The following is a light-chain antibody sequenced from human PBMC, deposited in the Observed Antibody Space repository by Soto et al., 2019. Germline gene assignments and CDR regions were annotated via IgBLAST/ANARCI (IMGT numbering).Light chain of an antibody. V-gene: IGKV3-20*01. CDR2: GAS. J-gene: IGKJ3*01. CDR1: QSVSSSY. Sequence: EIVLTQCPGTMSLSPGERATLSCRASQSVSSSYLAWYQQKPGQAPRLLIYGASSRATGIPDRFSGSGSGTDFTLTISRLEPEDFAVYYCQQSAVFGPGTKVDIK. CDR3: QQSAV.